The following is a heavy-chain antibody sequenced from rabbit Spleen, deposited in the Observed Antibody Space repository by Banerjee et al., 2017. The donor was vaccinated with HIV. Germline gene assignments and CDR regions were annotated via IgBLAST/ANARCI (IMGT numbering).Heavy chain of an antibody. CDR1: GFSFSSGYW. CDR2: IYTGGGNT. Sequence: EESGGDLVKPEGSLTLTCTASGFSFSSGYWICWVRQAPGKGLEWIACIYTGGGNTYYASWAKGRFTISKTSSTTVTLQMTSLTAADTATYFCGRDRDGDTPYNSYYFDLWGPGTLVTVS. V-gene: IGHV1S45*01. CDR3: GRDRDGDTPYNSYYFDL. D-gene: IGHD2-1*01. J-gene: IGHJ4*01.